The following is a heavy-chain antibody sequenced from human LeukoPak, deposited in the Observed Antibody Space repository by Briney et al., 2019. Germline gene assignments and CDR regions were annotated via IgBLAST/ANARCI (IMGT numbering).Heavy chain of an antibody. CDR3: AKGFAPDAFDI. CDR1: GFTFSSYG. CDR2: IRSDGINK. V-gene: IGHV3-30*02. Sequence: GGSLRLSCAASGFTFSSYGMHWVRQAPGKGLEWVAFIRSDGINKYADSVKGRFSISRDNSKNMLFLQMNSLRVEDTALYYCAKGFAPDAFDIWGQGTKVTVSS. J-gene: IGHJ3*02.